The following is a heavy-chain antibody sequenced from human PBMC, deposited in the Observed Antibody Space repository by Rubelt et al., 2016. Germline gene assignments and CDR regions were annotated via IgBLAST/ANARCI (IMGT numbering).Heavy chain of an antibody. J-gene: IGHJ4*02. CDR2: IYHRGST. CDR1: GVSISSTNW. Sequence: QVQLQESGPGLVKPSGTLSLTCAVSGVSISSTNWWSWVRQPPGKGLEWVGEIYHRGSTNYNPAPQRRVTLSVDPSNNQDSRKLSSVNAADTAGYYCARRPDGLRDDEYVDYWGQGALVTVSS. D-gene: IGHD5-12*01. V-gene: IGHV4-4*02. CDR3: ARRPDGLRDDEYVDY.